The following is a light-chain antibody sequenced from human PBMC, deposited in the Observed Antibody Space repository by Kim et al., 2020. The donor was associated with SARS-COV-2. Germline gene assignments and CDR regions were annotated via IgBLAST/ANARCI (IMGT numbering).Light chain of an antibody. CDR3: AAWDDSLSGGV. Sequence: GRVVTISWSGSRPSSGSNYVYWYQQLPGTAPKRLIYKNNQRPSGVPDRSSGSKSGTSASLAISGLRSEDEADYYCAAWDDSLSGGVFGGGTQLTVL. CDR1: RPSSGSNY. V-gene: IGLV1-47*01. J-gene: IGLJ3*02. CDR2: KNN.